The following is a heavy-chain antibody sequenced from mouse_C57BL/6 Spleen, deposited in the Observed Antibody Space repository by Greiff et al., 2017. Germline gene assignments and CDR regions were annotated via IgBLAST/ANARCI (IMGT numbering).Heavy chain of an antibody. J-gene: IGHJ3*01. CDR2: IHPNSGST. V-gene: IGHV1-64*01. D-gene: IGHD3-2*02. CDR3: ARDSSGYEAY. CDR1: GYTFTSYW. Sequence: QVQLQQPGAELVKPGASVKLSCKASGYTFTSYWMHWVKQRPGQGLGWIGMIHPNSGSTNYNEKFKSKATLTVDKSSSTAYMQLSSLTSEDSAVYYCARDSSGYEAYWGKGTLVTVSA.